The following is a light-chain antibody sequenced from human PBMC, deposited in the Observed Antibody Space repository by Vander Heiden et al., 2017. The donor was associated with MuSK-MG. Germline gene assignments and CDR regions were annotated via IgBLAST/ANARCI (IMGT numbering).Light chain of an antibody. V-gene: IGLV3-1*01. J-gene: IGLJ1*01. CDR1: KLGDKY. Sequence: SYELTQPPSGSVSPGQQASITCSGDKLGDKYACWYQQKPGQSPVLVIYQDSKRPSGIPERFSGSNSGNTATLTISGTQAMDEADYYCQAWDSSTVVFGTGTKVTVL. CDR3: QAWDSSTVV. CDR2: QDS.